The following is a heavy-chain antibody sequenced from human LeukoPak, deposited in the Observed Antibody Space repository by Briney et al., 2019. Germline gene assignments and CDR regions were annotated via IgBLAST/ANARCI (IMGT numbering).Heavy chain of an antibody. J-gene: IGHJ4*02. CDR2: INSDGSIT. D-gene: IGHD5-12*01. CDR1: GFTLSGYW. V-gene: IGHV3-74*01. Sequence: GGSLRLSCAASGFTLSGYWMHWVRQVPGRGLVWVSRINSDGSITDYADSVKGRFTIARDTAQNTLHLQMNSLRVEDTAMYYCAKEWFSGYDDHWGQGTLVTVSS. CDR3: AKEWFSGYDDH.